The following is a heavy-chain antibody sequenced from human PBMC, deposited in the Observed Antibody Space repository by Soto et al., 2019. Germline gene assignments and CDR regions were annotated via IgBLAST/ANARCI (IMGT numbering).Heavy chain of an antibody. CDR1: GGSVSSANSY. CDR2: IYYSGSS. V-gene: IGHV4-61*01. D-gene: IGHD5-18*01. Sequence: QVQLQESGPGLVKPSETLSLTCTVSGGSVSSANSYWSWIRQPPGKGLEWIGYIYYSGSSNYNPSLKSRVTISLDTSRNQFSLKLSSVTAADTAMYYCARDPTGIQPLDYWGQGTLVTVSS. J-gene: IGHJ4*02. CDR3: ARDPTGIQPLDY.